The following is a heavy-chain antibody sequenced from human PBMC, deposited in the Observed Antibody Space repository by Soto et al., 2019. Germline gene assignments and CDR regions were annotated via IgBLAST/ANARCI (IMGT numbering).Heavy chain of an antibody. CDR3: ARGEQWLDKKNYFDY. CDR1: GFTFRSYG. V-gene: IGHV3-33*01. J-gene: IGHJ4*02. CDR2: IWYDGGTK. Sequence: QVQLVESGGGVVQPGRSRRLSCAVSGFTFRSYGMHWVRQPPGKGLEWVAVIWYDGGTKYHEDSVKGRFTISRDNSKNKLYLQMNHRRTEDTAVYYCARGEQWLDKKNYFDYGGQGTLVTVSA. D-gene: IGHD6-19*01.